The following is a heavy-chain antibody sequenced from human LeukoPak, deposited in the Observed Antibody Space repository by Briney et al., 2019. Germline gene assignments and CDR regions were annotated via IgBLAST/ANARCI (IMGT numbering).Heavy chain of an antibody. CDR3: ASAYYDILGGHFDY. D-gene: IGHD3-9*01. J-gene: IGHJ4*02. V-gene: IGHV4-39*07. Sequence: SETLSLTCTVSGGSISSSRYYWGWIRQPPGKGLEWIGSIYYSGRTYYNSSLKSRVTISVDTSKNQFSLKVTSVTAADTAVYYCASAYYDILGGHFDYWGQGTLVTVSS. CDR1: GGSISSSRYY. CDR2: IYYSGRT.